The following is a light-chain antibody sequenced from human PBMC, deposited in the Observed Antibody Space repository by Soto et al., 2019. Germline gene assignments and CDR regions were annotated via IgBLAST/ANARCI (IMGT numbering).Light chain of an antibody. CDR2: DNN. CDR1: SSNIGSND. CDR3: ATWDSSLSAYV. J-gene: IGLJ1*01. Sequence: QSMLTQPPSVSAARGHKVTISCSGSSSNIGSNDVSWYQQLPGTAPKLLIYDNNKRPSVIPDRFSGSKSGTSATLGITGLQTGDEADYYCATWDSSLSAYVFGAGTKVTVL. V-gene: IGLV1-51*01.